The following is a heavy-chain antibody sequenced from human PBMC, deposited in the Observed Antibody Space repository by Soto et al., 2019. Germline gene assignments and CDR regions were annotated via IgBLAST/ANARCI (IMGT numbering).Heavy chain of an antibody. V-gene: IGHV4-39*01. CDR3: ARHNKRALLAGRHVRHFDY. CDR2: ICYTGST. Sequence: QVQLQESGPGLVKPSETLSLPCIVSGDSISSTSNCWGWLRQPPGKGLEWIGSICYTGSTFYNPSLKSRVTISVGTAKNQFSLRLTSVTAADSAVYYCARHNKRALLAGRHVRHFDYWGQGTLVTVSS. D-gene: IGHD6-19*01. CDR1: GDSISSTSNC. J-gene: IGHJ4*02.